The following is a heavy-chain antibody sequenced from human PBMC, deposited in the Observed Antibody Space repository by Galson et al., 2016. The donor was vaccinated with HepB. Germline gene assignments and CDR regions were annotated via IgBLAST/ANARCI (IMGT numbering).Heavy chain of an antibody. J-gene: IGHJ4*02. D-gene: IGHD2-8*01. CDR1: GYSLTELS. Sequence: SVKVSCKVSGYSLTELSMHWVRQAPGKGLEWMGGFDPEDDIRIYAQKFQGRVTMTEDTSADTAYMELSSLKSEDTAVYYCAAGVYAPEFWGQGTLVTLSS. CDR3: AAGVYAPEF. CDR2: FDPEDDIR. V-gene: IGHV1-24*01.